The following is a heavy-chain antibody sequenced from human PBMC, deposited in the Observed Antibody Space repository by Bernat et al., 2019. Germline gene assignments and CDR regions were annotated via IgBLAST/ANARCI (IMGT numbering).Heavy chain of an antibody. CDR1: GFTFSNAW. D-gene: IGHD3-22*01. CDR3: TTDFNDSSGYYYVAFDI. V-gene: IGHV3-15*07. Sequence: EVQLVESGGGLVKPGGSLRLSCAASGFTFSNAWMNWVRQAPGKGLKWVGRIKSKTDGGTTDYAAPVKGRFTISRDDSKNTLYLQMNSLKTEDTAVYYCTTDFNDSSGYYYVAFDIWGQGTMVTVSS. CDR2: IKSKTDGGTT. J-gene: IGHJ3*02.